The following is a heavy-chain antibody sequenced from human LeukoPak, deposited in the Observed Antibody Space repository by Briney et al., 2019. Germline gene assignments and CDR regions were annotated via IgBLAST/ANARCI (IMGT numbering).Heavy chain of an antibody. CDR3: ARGHWGLDY. J-gene: IGHJ4*02. D-gene: IGHD7-27*01. CDR2: ISWNSGSI. V-gene: IGHV3-9*01. CDR1: GFTFDDYA. Sequence: GGSLRLSCAASGFTFDDYAMHWVRQAPGKGLEWVSGISWNSGSIGYADSVRGRFTISRDNAESSVHLQMNSLSAEDTAVYYCARGHWGLDYWGRGTLVTVSS.